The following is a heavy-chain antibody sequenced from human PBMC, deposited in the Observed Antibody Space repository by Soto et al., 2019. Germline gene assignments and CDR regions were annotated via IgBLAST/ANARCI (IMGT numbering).Heavy chain of an antibody. D-gene: IGHD3-22*01. Sequence: ASVKVSCKASGYTFTSYAMHWVRQAPGQRLEWMGWINAGNGNTKYSQKFQDRVTITRDTSASTAYMELSSLRSEDTAVYYCARGGIFDSSGYYYFSAFDIWGQGTMVTVSS. CDR2: INAGNGNT. V-gene: IGHV1-3*01. CDR3: ARGGIFDSSGYYYFSAFDI. J-gene: IGHJ3*02. CDR1: GYTFTSYA.